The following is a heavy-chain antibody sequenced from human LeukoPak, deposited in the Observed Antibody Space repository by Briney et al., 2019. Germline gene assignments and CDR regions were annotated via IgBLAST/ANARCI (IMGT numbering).Heavy chain of an antibody. CDR2: INHSGST. CDR3: ATVRDGYNWRGAFDI. J-gene: IGHJ3*02. CDR1: GGSFSGYY. V-gene: IGHV4-34*01. D-gene: IGHD5-24*01. Sequence: SETLSLTCAVYGGSFSGYYWSWIRQPPGKGLEWIGEINHSGSTNYNPSLKSRVTISVDTSKNQFSLKLSSVTAAATAVYYCATVRDGYNWRGAFDIWGQGTMVTVSS.